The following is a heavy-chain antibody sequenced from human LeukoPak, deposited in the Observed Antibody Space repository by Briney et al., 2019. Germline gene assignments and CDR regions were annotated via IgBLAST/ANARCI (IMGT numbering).Heavy chain of an antibody. CDR1: GGSIISGGYY. CDR2: IYYSGST. J-gene: IGHJ6*02. CDR3: ARDRLSSGWSDYYYYGMDV. V-gene: IGHV4-31*03. D-gene: IGHD6-19*01. Sequence: SETLSLTCTVSGGSIISGGYYWSWIRQHPGKGLEWIGYIYYSGSTYYNPSLKSRVTISVDTSKNQFSLKLSSVTAADTAVYYCARDRLSSGWSDYYYYGMDVWGQGTTVTVSS.